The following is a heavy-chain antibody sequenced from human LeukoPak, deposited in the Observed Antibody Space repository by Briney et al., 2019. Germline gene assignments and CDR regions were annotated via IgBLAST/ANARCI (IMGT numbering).Heavy chain of an antibody. J-gene: IGHJ6*03. V-gene: IGHV1-2*02. CDR3: ARGRAPYYYMDV. Sequence: ASVKVSCKASGYTFIGYYMHWVRQAPGQGLEWMGWINPNSGGTNYAQKFQGRVTMTRDTSISTAYMELSRLRSDDTAVYYCARGRAPYYYMDVWGKGTTVTVSS. CDR2: INPNSGGT. CDR1: GYTFIGYY.